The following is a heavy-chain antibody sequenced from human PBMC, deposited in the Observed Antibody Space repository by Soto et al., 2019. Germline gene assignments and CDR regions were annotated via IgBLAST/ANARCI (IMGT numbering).Heavy chain of an antibody. D-gene: IGHD3-22*01. Sequence: QVQLVQSGAEVKKPGASVKVSCKASGYTFTSYDINWVRQATGQGLEWMGWMNPNSGNTGYAQKFQGRVTMTRNTSISTAYMELSSLRSEDTAVYYCARGFRTYYYDSSGYYYVGDYWGQGTLVTVSS. V-gene: IGHV1-8*01. J-gene: IGHJ4*02. CDR1: GYTFTSYD. CDR3: ARGFRTYYYDSSGYYYVGDY. CDR2: MNPNSGNT.